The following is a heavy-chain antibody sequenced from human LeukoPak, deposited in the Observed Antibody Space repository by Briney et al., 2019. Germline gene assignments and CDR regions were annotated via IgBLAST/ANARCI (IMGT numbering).Heavy chain of an antibody. CDR2: ISSSSSTI. V-gene: IGHV3-48*02. D-gene: IGHD3-22*01. CDR1: GFTFSSYS. Sequence: GGSLRLSCAASGFTFSSYSMNWVRQAPGKGLEWVSYISSSSSTIYYADSVKGRFTISRDNAKNSLYLQMNSLRDEDTAVYYCARDQDYDSSGYFDYWGQGTLVTVSS. J-gene: IGHJ4*02. CDR3: ARDQDYDSSGYFDY.